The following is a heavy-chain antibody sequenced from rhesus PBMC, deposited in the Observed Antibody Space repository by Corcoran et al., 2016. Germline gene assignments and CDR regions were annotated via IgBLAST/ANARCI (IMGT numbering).Heavy chain of an antibody. CDR1: GYSISSGYG. V-gene: IGHV4-127*01. Sequence: QVQLQESGPGLVKPSETLSLPCAVSGYSISSGYGWSWIRQPPGKGLEWIGYSGGSSGSTNYNPSRKSRVTISKDTSKNQFSRKLSSVTAADTAVYYCARVPYGLDSWGQGVVVTVSS. CDR3: ARVPYGLDS. J-gene: IGHJ6*01. CDR2: SGGSSGST.